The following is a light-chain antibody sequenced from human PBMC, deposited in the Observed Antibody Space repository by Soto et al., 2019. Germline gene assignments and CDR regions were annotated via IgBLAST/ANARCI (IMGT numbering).Light chain of an antibody. CDR3: QQYNSYPWT. CDR1: KSISSW. Sequence: DIQITQSPSTLSASAGDRVTITCRASKSISSWLAWYRQKPGKAPKLLIYDASSLASGVPSRFSGSGSGTEFTLTISSLQHDDFATSYCQQYNSYPWTFGQGTKVDIK. J-gene: IGKJ1*01. CDR2: DAS. V-gene: IGKV1-5*01.